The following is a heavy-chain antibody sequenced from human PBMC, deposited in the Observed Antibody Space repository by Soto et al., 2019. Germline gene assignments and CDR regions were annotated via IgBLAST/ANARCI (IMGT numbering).Heavy chain of an antibody. D-gene: IGHD3-3*01. Sequence: QITLNESGPTQVKPRQTLTLTCTFSGFSLTTSGVGVGWIRQSPGKAPEWLALIYWDDDKRYSPSLKSRLTINKASSKNTVVLTMADLDPADTATYYCAHRVLRTFCGLVTTTVIYFDFWGQGTPVDVSS. CDR3: AHRVLRTFCGLVTTTVIYFDF. V-gene: IGHV2-5*02. CDR2: IYWDDDK. J-gene: IGHJ4*02. CDR1: GFSLTTSGVG.